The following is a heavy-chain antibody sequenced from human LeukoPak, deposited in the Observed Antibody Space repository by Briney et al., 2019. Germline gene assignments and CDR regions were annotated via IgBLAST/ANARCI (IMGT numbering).Heavy chain of an antibody. V-gene: IGHV4-39*06. CDR3: ARAPRQQLVHRWFDP. CDR1: GGSISSSSYY. D-gene: IGHD6-13*01. J-gene: IGHJ5*02. Sequence: SETLSLTCTVSGGSISSSSYYWGWIRQPPGKGLEWIGSIYYSGSTYYNPSLKSRVTISVDTSKNQFPLKLSSVTAADTDVYYCARAPRQQLVHRWFDPWGQGTLVTVSS. CDR2: IYYSGST.